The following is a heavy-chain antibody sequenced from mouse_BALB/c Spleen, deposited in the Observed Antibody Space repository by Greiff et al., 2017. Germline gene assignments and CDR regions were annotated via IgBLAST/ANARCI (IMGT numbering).Heavy chain of an antibody. Sequence: VQLVESGPGLVAPSQSLSITCTVSGFSLTSYGVHWVRQPPGKGLEWLGVIWAGGSTNYNSALMSRLSISKDNSKSQVFLKMNSLQTDDTAMYYCARDRGLRYDGAMDYWGQGTSVTVSS. J-gene: IGHJ4*01. D-gene: IGHD2-14*01. V-gene: IGHV2-9*02. CDR3: ARDRGLRYDGAMDY. CDR2: IWAGGST. CDR1: GFSLTSYG.